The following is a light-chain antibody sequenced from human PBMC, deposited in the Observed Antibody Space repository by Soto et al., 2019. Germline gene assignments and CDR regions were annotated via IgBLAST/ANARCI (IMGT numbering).Light chain of an antibody. V-gene: IGLV2-14*01. J-gene: IGLJ1*01. Sequence: QSVPTQPGSVSGSPRQSVTISSAGTSSDIGGYNQASGFQQHPGKAPKLLISDVSNRPSGVSNRFSGSKSGNTASLTISGLQAEDEANYYCSSYTSGSTFYVFGSGTKVTVL. CDR3: SSYTSGSTFYV. CDR1: SSDIGGYNQ. CDR2: DVS.